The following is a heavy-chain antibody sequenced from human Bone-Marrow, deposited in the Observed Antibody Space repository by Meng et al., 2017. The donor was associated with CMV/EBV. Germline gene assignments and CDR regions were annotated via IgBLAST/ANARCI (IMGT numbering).Heavy chain of an antibody. CDR1: GFIFSSCE. V-gene: IGHV3-48*03. CDR2: ISDSGNTI. Sequence: GGSLRLSCAASGFIFSSCEMNWVRQAPGKGPEWVAHISDSGNTIYYADSVKGRFTISRDNANNSLYLHMNSLRAEDTAIYYCAKDIQSSIAAAGTLVAFDIWGQGTMVTVSS. D-gene: IGHD6-13*01. J-gene: IGHJ3*02. CDR3: AKDIQSSIAAAGTLVAFDI.